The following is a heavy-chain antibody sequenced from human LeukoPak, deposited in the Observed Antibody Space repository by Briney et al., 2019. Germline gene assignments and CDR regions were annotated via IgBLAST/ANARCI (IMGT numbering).Heavy chain of an antibody. J-gene: IGHJ4*02. Sequence: PSETLSLTCTVSGGSISSSSYYWGWIRQPPGKGLEWIGSIYYSGSTNYNPSLKSRVTISVDTSKNQFSLKLSSVTAADTAVYYCARSPRSGYFTRYYFDYWGQGTLVTVSS. D-gene: IGHD3-3*01. CDR1: GGSISSSSYY. CDR3: ARSPRSGYFTRYYFDY. V-gene: IGHV4-39*07. CDR2: IYYSGST.